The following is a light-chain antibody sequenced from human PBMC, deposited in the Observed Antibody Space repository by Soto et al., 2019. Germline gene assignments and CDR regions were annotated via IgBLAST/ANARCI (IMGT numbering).Light chain of an antibody. CDR3: AAWDDSLNGHV. Sequence: QSALTQPPSASGTPGQRVTISCSGSSSNIGSNTVNWYQQLPGTAPKLLIYSNNQRPSGVPDRFSGPKSGTSASLAISGLQSEDEADYYCAAWDDSLNGHVFGTGTKVTVL. CDR2: SNN. CDR1: SSNIGSNT. J-gene: IGLJ1*01. V-gene: IGLV1-44*01.